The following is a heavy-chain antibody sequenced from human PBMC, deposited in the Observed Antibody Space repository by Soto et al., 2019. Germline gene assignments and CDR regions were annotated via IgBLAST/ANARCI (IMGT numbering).Heavy chain of an antibody. CDR2: IIPIFGTA. CDR1: GGTFSSYA. V-gene: IGHV1-69*13. CDR3: ARASARQDFWIGGGMDV. J-gene: IGHJ6*02. Sequence: SVKVSCKASGGTFSSYAISWVRQAPGQGLEWMGGIIPIFGTANYAQKFQGRVTITADESTSTAYMELSSLRSEDTDVYYCARASARQDFWIGGGMDVWGQGNTVTVSS. D-gene: IGHD3-3*01.